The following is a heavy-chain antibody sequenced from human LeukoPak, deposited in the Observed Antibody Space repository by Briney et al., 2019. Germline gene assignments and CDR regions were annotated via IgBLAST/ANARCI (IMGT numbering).Heavy chain of an antibody. V-gene: IGHV1-18*01. J-gene: IGHJ6*03. CDR3: ASNFGYTGYYYYYMDV. CDR2: ISAYNGNT. Sequence: GASVKVSCKASGYTFTSYGISWVRQAPGQGLEWMGWISAYNGNTNYAQKLQGRVTMTTDTPTSTAYMELRSLRSDDTAVYYCASNFGYTGYYYYYMDVWGKGTTVTVSS. D-gene: IGHD6-13*01. CDR1: GYTFTSYG.